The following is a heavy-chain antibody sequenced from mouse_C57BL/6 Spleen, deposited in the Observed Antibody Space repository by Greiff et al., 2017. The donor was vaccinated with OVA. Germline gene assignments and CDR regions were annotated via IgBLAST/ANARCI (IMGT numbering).Heavy chain of an antibody. D-gene: IGHD1-1*01. V-gene: IGHV1-52*01. Sequence: QVQLQQPGAELVRPGSSVKLSCKASGYTFTSYWMHWVKQRPIQGLEWIGNIDPSDSETHYNQKFKDKATLTVDKSSSTAYMQLSSLTSEDSAVYYCARGDYGSSDLAYWGQGTLVTVSA. CDR1: GYTFTSYW. CDR3: ARGDYGSSDLAY. J-gene: IGHJ3*01. CDR2: IDPSDSET.